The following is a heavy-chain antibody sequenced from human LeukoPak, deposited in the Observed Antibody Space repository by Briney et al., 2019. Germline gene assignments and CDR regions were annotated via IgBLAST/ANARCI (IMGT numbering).Heavy chain of an antibody. CDR1: GFTFRSYG. CDR2: ISGSGGST. J-gene: IGHJ4*02. V-gene: IGHV3-23*01. Sequence: GGSLRLSCAASGFTFRSYGMSWVRQAPGKGLEWVSAISGSGGSTYYADSVKDRFTISRDNSKNTLYVQMNSLRAEDTAVYYCAKRYDSSGYYSDYWGQGTLVTVSS. CDR3: AKRYDSSGYYSDY. D-gene: IGHD3-22*01.